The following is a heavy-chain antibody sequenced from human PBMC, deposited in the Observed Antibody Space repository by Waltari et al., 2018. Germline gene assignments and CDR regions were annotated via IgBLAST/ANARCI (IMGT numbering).Heavy chain of an antibody. CDR1: GGSFSGYY. V-gene: IGHV4-34*01. J-gene: IGHJ4*02. D-gene: IGHD3-3*01. CDR2: INHSGST. CDR3: ARRGYDFWSGYLYYFDY. Sequence: QVQLQQWGAGLLKPSETLSLTCAVYGGSFSGYYWSWTRQPPGKGLEWIGEINHSGSTNYNPSLKSRVTISVDTSKNQFSLKLSSVTAADTAVYYCARRGYDFWSGYLYYFDYWGQGTLVTVSS.